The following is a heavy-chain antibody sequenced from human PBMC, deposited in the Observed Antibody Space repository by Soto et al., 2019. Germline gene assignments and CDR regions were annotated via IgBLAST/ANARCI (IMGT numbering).Heavy chain of an antibody. D-gene: IGHD3-10*01. V-gene: IGHV1-24*01. J-gene: IGHJ6*02. CDR1: GYTLTELS. CDR2: FDPEDGET. CDR3: ATSITMVRGVIINYYYGMDV. Sequence: ASVKVSCKVSGYTLTELSMHWVRQAPGKGLEWMGGFDPEDGETIYAQKFQGRVTMTEDTSTDTAYMELSSLRSEDTAVYYCATSITMVRGVIINYYYGMDVWGQGTTVTVS.